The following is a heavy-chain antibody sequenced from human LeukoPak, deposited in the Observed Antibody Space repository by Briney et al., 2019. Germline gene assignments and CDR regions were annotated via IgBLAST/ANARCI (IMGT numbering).Heavy chain of an antibody. V-gene: IGHV4-30-4*08. CDR2: IYYSGST. D-gene: IGHD4-17*01. CDR3: ARDPWTTVTPGY. Sequence: PSETLSLTCTVSGGSISSSSYYWGWIRQPPGKGLEWIGYIYYSGSTYYNPSLNSRDTISVDTSKNQFSLKLSSVTAADTAVYYCARDPWTTVTPGYWGQGTLVTVSS. J-gene: IGHJ4*02. CDR1: GGSISSSSYY.